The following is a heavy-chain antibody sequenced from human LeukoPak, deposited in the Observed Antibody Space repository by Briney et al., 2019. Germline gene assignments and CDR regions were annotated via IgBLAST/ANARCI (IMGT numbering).Heavy chain of an antibody. Sequence: SETLSLTCAVYGGSFSGYYWSWIRQPPGKGLEWIGEINHSGSTNYNPSLKRRGTISVDTSKTQFSLKLSSVTAADTAVYYCARGRVGATFDYWGKGTLVTVSS. CDR3: ARGRVGATFDY. V-gene: IGHV4-34*01. D-gene: IGHD1-26*01. J-gene: IGHJ4*02. CDR2: INHSGST. CDR1: GGSFSGYY.